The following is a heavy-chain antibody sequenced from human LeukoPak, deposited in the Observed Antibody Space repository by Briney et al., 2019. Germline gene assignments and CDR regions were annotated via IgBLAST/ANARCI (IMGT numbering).Heavy chain of an antibody. J-gene: IGHJ6*03. CDR1: GGSISSYY. CDR2: IYTSGST. V-gene: IGHV4-4*09. D-gene: IGHD2-15*01. Sequence: SETLSLTCTVSGGSISSYYWSWIRQPPGKGLEWIGYIYTSGSTNYNPSLKSRVTISVDTSKNQFSLKLSSVNAADTAVYYCTRYIISADCSGGSCFDYYYYMDVWGKGTTVTVSS. CDR3: TRYIISADCSGGSCFDYYYYMDV.